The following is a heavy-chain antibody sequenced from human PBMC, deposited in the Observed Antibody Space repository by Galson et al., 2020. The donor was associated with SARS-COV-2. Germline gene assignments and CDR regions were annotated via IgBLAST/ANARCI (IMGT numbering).Heavy chain of an antibody. CDR2: INRDGSST. Sequence: GGSLRLSCAASGFTFSRYWMHWVRQAPGKGLVWVSRINRDGSSTSYADSVKGRFTISRDNAKNTLSLQMNSLRAEDTAVYYCVRDGITMIPVEGSGFDYWGQGNLVTVSS. D-gene: IGHD3-22*01. V-gene: IGHV3-74*01. CDR3: VRDGITMIPVEGSGFDY. J-gene: IGHJ4*02. CDR1: GFTFSRYW.